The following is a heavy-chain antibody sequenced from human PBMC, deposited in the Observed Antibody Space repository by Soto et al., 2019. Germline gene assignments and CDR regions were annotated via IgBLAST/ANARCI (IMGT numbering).Heavy chain of an antibody. CDR3: ASPPALLSSSTILYYFDY. D-gene: IGHD6-6*01. CDR1: GFTFSSYA. CDR2: ISYDGSNK. J-gene: IGHJ4*02. Sequence: ESGGGVVQPGRSLRLSCAASGFTFSSYAMHWVHQAPGKGLEWVAVISYDGSNKYYADSVKGRFTISRDNSKNTLYLQMNSLRAEDTAVYYCASPPALLSSSTILYYFDYWGQGTLVTVSS. V-gene: IGHV3-30-3*01.